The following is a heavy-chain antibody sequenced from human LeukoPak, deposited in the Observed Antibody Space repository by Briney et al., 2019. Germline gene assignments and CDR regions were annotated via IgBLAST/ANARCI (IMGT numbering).Heavy chain of an antibody. Sequence: RASVKVSCKASSHTFTNYAISWVRQAPGQGLEWMGWISAYNGNTNYAQKLQGRVTMTTDTSTSTAYMELRSLRSDDTAMYYCARGNYDILTGPRRTDAFDIWGQGTMVTVSS. CDR2: ISAYNGNT. CDR3: ARGNYDILTGPRRTDAFDI. V-gene: IGHV1-18*01. CDR1: SHTFTNYA. D-gene: IGHD3-9*01. J-gene: IGHJ3*02.